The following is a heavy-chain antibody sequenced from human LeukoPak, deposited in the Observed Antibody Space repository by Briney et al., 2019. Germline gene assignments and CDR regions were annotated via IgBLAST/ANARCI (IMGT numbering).Heavy chain of an antibody. CDR2: ISSSGSTI. CDR1: GFTFSSYE. V-gene: IGHV3-48*03. D-gene: IGHD5-18*01. J-gene: IGHJ4*02. Sequence: PWGSLRLSCAASGFTFSSYEMNWVRQAPGKGLEWVSYISSSGSTIYYADSVKGRSTISRDNAKNSLYLQMNSLRAEDTAVYYCARDTYMVTWFDYWGQGTLVTVSS. CDR3: ARDTYMVTWFDY.